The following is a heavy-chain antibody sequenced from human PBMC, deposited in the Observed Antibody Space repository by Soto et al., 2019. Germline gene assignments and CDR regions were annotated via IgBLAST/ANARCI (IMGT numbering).Heavy chain of an antibody. Sequence: GESLKISCKGSGYSFTSYWISWVRQMPGKGLEWMGRIDPSDSYTNYSPSFQGHVTISADKSISTAYLQWSSLKASDTAMYYCARHSAGYRTMVRGVIHYYYGMDVWGQGTTVTVSS. D-gene: IGHD3-10*01. CDR1: GYSFTSYW. CDR3: ARHSAGYRTMVRGVIHYYYGMDV. V-gene: IGHV5-10-1*01. CDR2: IDPSDSYT. J-gene: IGHJ6*02.